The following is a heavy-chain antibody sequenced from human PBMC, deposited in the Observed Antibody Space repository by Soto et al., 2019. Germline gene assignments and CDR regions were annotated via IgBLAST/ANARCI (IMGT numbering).Heavy chain of an antibody. Sequence: PGESLKVSCKGSGYSFTSYWIAWGRQMPWKGLEWMGIIYPGDSDTRYSPSFQGQVTISADKSISTAYMELSSLRSEDTAVYYCARVSMGSSSEDFQHWGQGTLVTVSS. CDR3: ARVSMGSSSEDFQH. D-gene: IGHD6-6*01. J-gene: IGHJ1*01. CDR1: GYSFTSYW. CDR2: IYPGDSDT. V-gene: IGHV5-51*01.